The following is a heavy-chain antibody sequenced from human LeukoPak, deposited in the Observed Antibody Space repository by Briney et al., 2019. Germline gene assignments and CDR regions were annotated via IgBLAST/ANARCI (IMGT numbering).Heavy chain of an antibody. CDR2: IDNEGSST. CDR3: ATGSGLWSPDW. CDR1: GFTFSSYW. J-gene: IGHJ4*02. D-gene: IGHD5-18*01. Sequence: GGSLRLSCAASGFTFSSYWMHWVRQAPGKGLVWVSRIDNEGSSTRHADSVKGRFTISRDNAKNRLYVQMNSLRVEDTAVYYCATGSGLWSPDWWGQGTLVTVSS. V-gene: IGHV3-74*01.